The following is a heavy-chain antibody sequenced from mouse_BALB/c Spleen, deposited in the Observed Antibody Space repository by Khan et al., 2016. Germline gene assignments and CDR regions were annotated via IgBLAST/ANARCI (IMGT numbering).Heavy chain of an antibody. J-gene: IGHJ4*01. CDR1: GYSITSDYA. D-gene: IGHD4-1*01. CDR3: ARWLGRGYYYAMDY. V-gene: IGHV3-2*02. Sequence: EVKLLESGPGLVKPSQSLSLTCTVTGYSITSDYAWNWIRQFPGNKLEWMGYISYSGSTSYNPSLKSRISITRDTSKNQFFLQLNSVTTEDTATYYCARWLGRGYYYAMDYWGQGTSVTVSS. CDR2: ISYSGST.